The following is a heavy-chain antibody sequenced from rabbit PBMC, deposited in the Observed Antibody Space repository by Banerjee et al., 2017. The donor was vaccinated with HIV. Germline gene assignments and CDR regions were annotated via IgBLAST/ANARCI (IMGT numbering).Heavy chain of an antibody. CDR2: INSGSSGST. CDR1: GFSLSSYW. V-gene: IGHV1S40*01. Sequence: QSLEESGGDLVKPGASLTLTCTASGFSLSSYWICWVRQAPGKGLEWIACINSGSSGSTYYASWAKGRFTISKTSSTTVTLQMTSLTAADTATYFCAREITGISSLWGPGTLVTVS. CDR3: AREITGISSL. D-gene: IGHD7-1*01. J-gene: IGHJ4*01.